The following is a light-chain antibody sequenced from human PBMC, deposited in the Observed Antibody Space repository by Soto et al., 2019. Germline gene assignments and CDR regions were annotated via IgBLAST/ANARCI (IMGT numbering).Light chain of an antibody. J-gene: IGLJ2*01. CDR1: SSDVGGYNY. V-gene: IGLV2-11*01. CDR3: CSYAGSDRGV. Sequence: QSVLTQPRSVSGSPGQSVTISCTGTSSDVGGYNYVSWYQQHPGKAPKLMIYDVSKRPSGVPDRFSGSKSGNTASLTISGLQAEDEADYYCCSYAGSDRGVFGGGTKLTVL. CDR2: DVS.